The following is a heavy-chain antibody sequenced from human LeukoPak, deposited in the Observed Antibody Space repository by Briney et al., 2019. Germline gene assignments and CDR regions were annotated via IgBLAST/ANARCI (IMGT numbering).Heavy chain of an antibody. J-gene: IGHJ4*02. D-gene: IGHD4/OR15-4a*01. V-gene: IGHV3-48*03. Sequence: GGSLRLSCAASGFTFSNYEINWVRQAPGKGLEWVSYISNGGNIRYYADSVKGRFTISRDTSKSTLYLQMNSLRAEDTAVYYCARRAGAYSHPYDYWGQGTLVTVSS. CDR2: ISNGGNIR. CDR1: GFTFSNYE. CDR3: ARRAGAYSHPYDY.